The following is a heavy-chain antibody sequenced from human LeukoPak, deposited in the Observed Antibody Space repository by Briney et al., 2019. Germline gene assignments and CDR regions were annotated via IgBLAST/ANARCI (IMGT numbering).Heavy chain of an antibody. J-gene: IGHJ4*02. CDR2: ISGSGGST. CDR3: AKGRAGGVRGVIPYYFDY. Sequence: GGSLRLSCAASGFTFSSYAMSWVRQAPGKGLEWVSAISGSGGSTYYADSVKGRFTISRDNSKNTLYLQMNSLRAEDTAVYHCAKGRAGGVRGVIPYYFDYWGQGTLVTVSS. CDR1: GFTFSSYA. V-gene: IGHV3-23*01. D-gene: IGHD3-10*01.